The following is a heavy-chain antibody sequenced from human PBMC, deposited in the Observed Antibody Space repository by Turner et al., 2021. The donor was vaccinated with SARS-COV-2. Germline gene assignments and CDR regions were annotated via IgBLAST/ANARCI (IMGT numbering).Heavy chain of an antibody. CDR2: IIPILGIS. J-gene: IGHJ4*02. D-gene: IGHD2-2*01. Sequence: QVQLVQSGAEVKKPGSSVKVSCKASGGTFSSYVISWVRQAPGQGLELMGGIIPILGISNYAQKFQCRVTITADKSTSTAYMELSSLRSEDTAVYYCAREGSSGEPHCSSTSCYPYWGQGTLVTVSS. CDR3: AREGSSGEPHCSSTSCYPY. CDR1: GGTFSSYV. V-gene: IGHV1-69*10.